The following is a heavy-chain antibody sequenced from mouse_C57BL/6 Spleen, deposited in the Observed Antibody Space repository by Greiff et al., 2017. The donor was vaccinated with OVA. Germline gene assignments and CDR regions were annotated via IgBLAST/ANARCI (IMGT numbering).Heavy chain of an antibody. CDR1: GFTFSSYA. CDR2: ISDGGSYT. V-gene: IGHV5-4*01. D-gene: IGHD1-1*01. CDR3: ARDSYYYGSSPPYYFDY. Sequence: DVQLVESGGGLVKPGGSLKLSCAASGFTFSSYAMSWVRQTPEKRLEWVATISDGGSYTYYPDNVKGRFTISRDNAKNNLYLQMSHLKSEDTAMYYCARDSYYYGSSPPYYFDYWGQGTTLTVSS. J-gene: IGHJ2*01.